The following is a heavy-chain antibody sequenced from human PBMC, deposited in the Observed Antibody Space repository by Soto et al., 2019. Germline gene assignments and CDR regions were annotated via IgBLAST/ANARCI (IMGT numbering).Heavy chain of an antibody. D-gene: IGHD1-26*01. Sequence: PGGSLRLSCTASGFNFRSCARGWVRQAPGKGLEWVSDIIDSGGSTYYADAVKGRFTISRDNSKSTLYLQMNSLRAEDTAVYYCGKGRSYYYYYGVDVWGQGTTVTVSS. CDR2: IIDSGGST. J-gene: IGHJ6*02. V-gene: IGHV3-23*01. CDR1: GFNFRSCA. CDR3: GKGRSYYYYYGVDV.